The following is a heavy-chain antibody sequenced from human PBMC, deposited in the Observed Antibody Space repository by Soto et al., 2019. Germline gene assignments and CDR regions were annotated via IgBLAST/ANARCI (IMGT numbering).Heavy chain of an antibody. D-gene: IGHD4-17*01. CDR1: GGSFSGYY. Sequence: QVQLQQWGAGLLKPSETLSLTCAVYGGSFSGYYWSWMRQPPGKGLEWIGEINHSGSTNYNPSLKSRVTISEDTSKNQFSLKLSSVTAADTAVYYCARHDYGDYRWFDPWGQGTLVTVSS. CDR3: ARHDYGDYRWFDP. V-gene: IGHV4-34*01. J-gene: IGHJ5*02. CDR2: INHSGST.